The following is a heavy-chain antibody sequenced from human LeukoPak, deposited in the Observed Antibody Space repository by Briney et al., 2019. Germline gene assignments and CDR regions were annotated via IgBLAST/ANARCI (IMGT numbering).Heavy chain of an antibody. Sequence: GGSLRLSCAASGFTFSSYAMHWVRQTPGKGLECMTVVSHDGGSEHYADSVKGRFTISRDNSKNTLYLQMNSLRAEDTAVYYCARDHHYTGIAATWGQGTLVTVSS. CDR1: GFTFSSYA. CDR2: VSHDGGSE. V-gene: IGHV3-30*14. D-gene: IGHD6-13*01. CDR3: ARDHHYTGIAAT. J-gene: IGHJ5*02.